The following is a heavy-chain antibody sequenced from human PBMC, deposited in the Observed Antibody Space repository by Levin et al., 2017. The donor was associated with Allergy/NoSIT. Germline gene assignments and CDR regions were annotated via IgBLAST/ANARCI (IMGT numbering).Heavy chain of an antibody. CDR1: GFTFSSYA. J-gene: IGHJ4*02. Sequence: PGGSLRLSCAASGFTFSSYAMHWVRQAPGKGLEWVAVISYDGSNKYYADSVKGRFTISRDNSKNTLYLQMNSLRAEDTAVYYCASTKLRLGELSLGPFDYWGQGTLVTVSS. CDR2: ISYDGSNK. CDR3: ASTKLRLGELSLGPFDY. V-gene: IGHV3-30-3*01. D-gene: IGHD3-16*02.